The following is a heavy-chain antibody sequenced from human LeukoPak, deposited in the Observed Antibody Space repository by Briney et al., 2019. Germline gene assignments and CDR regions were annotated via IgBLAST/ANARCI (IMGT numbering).Heavy chain of an antibody. CDR2: VYYSGDR. Sequence: SGTLSLTCSVSGGSTSGFYWSWIRQPPGKGLEWIGYVYYSGDRNYNPSLKSRVSMSLDTSKNQVSLRLSSVTAADTAVYYCARHPFSTPFDYWGRGTLVTVSS. CDR3: ARHPFSTPFDY. CDR1: GGSTSGFY. J-gene: IGHJ4*02. V-gene: IGHV4-59*08.